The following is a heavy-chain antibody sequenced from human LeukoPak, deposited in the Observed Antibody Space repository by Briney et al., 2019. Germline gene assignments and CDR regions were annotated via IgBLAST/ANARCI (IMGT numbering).Heavy chain of an antibody. CDR3: ARGGGSYHKRWGY. D-gene: IGHD1-26*01. CDR2: MNPNSGNT. V-gene: IGHV1-8*01. CDR1: AYTFTIYD. J-gene: IGHJ4*02. Sequence: ASVTVSFKASAYTFTIYDINWVRQATGQGLEWMGWMNPNSGNTGYAQKFQGRVTMTRNTSISTAYMELSSLRSEDTAVYYCARGGGSYHKRWGYWGQGTLVTVSS.